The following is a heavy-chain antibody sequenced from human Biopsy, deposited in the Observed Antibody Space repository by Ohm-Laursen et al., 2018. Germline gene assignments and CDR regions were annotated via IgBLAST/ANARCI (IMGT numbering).Heavy chain of an antibody. J-gene: IGHJ3*02. CDR1: GFGMSA. D-gene: IGHD6-19*01. CDR3: AKDGGQWLGGAFDI. Sequence: SLRLSCAASGFGMSAMHWVRQPPGKGLEWLAVIAFDGSNKYYAESVKGRFTISRDRSRDTVHLQMNSLRYEDTALYYCAKDGGQWLGGAFDIWGHGTMVSVSS. CDR2: IAFDGSNK. V-gene: IGHV3-30*18.